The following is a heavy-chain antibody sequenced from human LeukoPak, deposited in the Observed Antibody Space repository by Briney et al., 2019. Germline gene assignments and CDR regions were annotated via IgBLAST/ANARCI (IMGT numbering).Heavy chain of an antibody. CDR3: SRHHYYCDSSYPDAGALDI. CDR2: LRSSPYGGTK. D-gene: IGHD3-22*01. CDR1: GFKFGDYG. V-gene: IGHV3-49*03. Sequence: GGSLRLSCTASGFKFGDYGMSWFRQAPGKGLECIGFLRSSPYGGTKEYAASVKGRFTISTDDSKSIAYLQMNSLKTEDTGVYFCSRHHYYCDSSYPDAGALDIWGQGTMVTVSS. J-gene: IGHJ3*02.